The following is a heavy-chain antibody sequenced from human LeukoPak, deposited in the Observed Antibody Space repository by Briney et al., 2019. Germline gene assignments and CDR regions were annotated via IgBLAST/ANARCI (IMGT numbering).Heavy chain of an antibody. CDR1: GDSINNYY. CDR3: ARGSNWLDP. D-gene: IGHD6-6*01. CDR2: IYYSGST. J-gene: IGHJ5*02. Sequence: SETLSLICNVPGDSINNYYWSWVRQPPGKGLEWIGYIYYSGSTNYNPTLKSRVTISKDPSKKQVALKLTSVTAADTAVYYCARGSNWLDPWGQGTLGPVSS. V-gene: IGHV4-59*01.